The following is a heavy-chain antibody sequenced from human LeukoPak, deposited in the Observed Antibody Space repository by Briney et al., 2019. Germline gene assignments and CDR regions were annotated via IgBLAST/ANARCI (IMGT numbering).Heavy chain of an antibody. V-gene: IGHV3-30*18. Sequence: GGSLRLSCATSGFTFRNYAMHWVRQAPGKGLEWVALVSHDRSNEYYVDSVKGRFTISSDNSKNTLFLQMNSLRPEDTAVYYCAKDGQVGSVTFLDYWGQGTLVTVSS. D-gene: IGHD1-26*01. J-gene: IGHJ4*02. CDR2: VSHDRSNE. CDR3: AKDGQVGSVTFLDY. CDR1: GFTFRNYA.